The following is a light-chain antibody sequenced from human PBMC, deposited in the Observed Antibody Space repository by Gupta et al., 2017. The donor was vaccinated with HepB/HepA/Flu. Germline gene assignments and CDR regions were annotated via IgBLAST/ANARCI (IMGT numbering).Light chain of an antibody. Sequence: EIVLLQSPVTLSLSPGERATLSCRASQNVNNHLAWYQHNPVQAPRLLIYDASNGATGIPARFSGSGSMTVFTLTISSLAPEDSAVYYCQRRGHWSSFGQGTKVEIK. CDR2: DAS. CDR3: QRRGHWSS. V-gene: IGKV3-11*01. CDR1: QNVNNH. J-gene: IGKJ2*04.